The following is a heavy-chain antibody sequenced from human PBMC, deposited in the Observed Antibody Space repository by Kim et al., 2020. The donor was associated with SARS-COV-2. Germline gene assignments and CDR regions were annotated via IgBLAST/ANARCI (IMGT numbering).Heavy chain of an antibody. Sequence: SETLSLTCTVSGGSISSSSYYWGWIRQPPGKGLEWIGSIYYSGSTYYNPSLKSRVTISVDTSKNQFSLKLSSVTAADTAVYYCARQGIVGAPDVYYFDYWGQGTLVTVSS. CDR1: GGSISSSSYY. D-gene: IGHD1-26*01. V-gene: IGHV4-39*01. CDR2: IYYSGST. J-gene: IGHJ4*02. CDR3: ARQGIVGAPDVYYFDY.